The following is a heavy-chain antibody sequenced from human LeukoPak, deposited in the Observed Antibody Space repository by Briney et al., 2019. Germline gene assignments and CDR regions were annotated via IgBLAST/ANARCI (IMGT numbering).Heavy chain of an antibody. J-gene: IGHJ6*03. Sequence: PGRSLRLSCTASGFTFGDYAMSWVRQAPGKGLEWVGFIRSKAYSGTTEYAASVKGRFTISRDDSKSIAYLQMNSLKTEDTAVYYCTRTKDYYYYMDVWGKGTTVTVSS. V-gene: IGHV3-49*04. CDR1: GFTFGDYA. D-gene: IGHD2-15*01. CDR2: IRSKAYSGTT. CDR3: TRTKDYYYYMDV.